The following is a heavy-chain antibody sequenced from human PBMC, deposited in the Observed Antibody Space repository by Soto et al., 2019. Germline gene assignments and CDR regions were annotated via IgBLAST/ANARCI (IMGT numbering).Heavy chain of an antibody. D-gene: IGHD3-10*01. J-gene: IGHJ5*02. Sequence: SETLSLTCTVSGGSISSGGYYWSWIRQHPGKGLEWIGYIYYSGSTYYNPSLKSRVTISVDTSKNQFSLKLSSVTAADTAVYYCAAITPGSYWFDPWGQGTLVTVSS. CDR2: IYYSGST. CDR3: AAITPGSYWFDP. CDR1: GGSISSGGYY. V-gene: IGHV4-31*03.